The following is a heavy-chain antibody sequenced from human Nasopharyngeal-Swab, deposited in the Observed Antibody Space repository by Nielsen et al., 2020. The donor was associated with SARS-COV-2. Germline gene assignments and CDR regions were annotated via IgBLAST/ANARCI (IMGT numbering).Heavy chain of an antibody. Sequence: VRQMPGKGLEWVSYISSSGSTIYYADSVKGRFTVSRDNAKNSLYLQMNSLRAEDTAVYYCARGRAMIVVVDPYGMDVWGQGTTVTVSS. CDR3: ARGRAMIVVVDPYGMDV. D-gene: IGHD3-22*01. CDR2: ISSSGSTI. V-gene: IGHV3-48*03. J-gene: IGHJ6*02.